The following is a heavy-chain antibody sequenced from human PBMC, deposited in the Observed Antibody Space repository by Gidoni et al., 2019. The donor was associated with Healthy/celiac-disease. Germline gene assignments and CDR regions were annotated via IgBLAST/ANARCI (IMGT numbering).Heavy chain of an antibody. CDR1: GGSISSSSYY. V-gene: IGHV4-39*01. Sequence: QLQLQESGPGLVKPAETLSLTCTVSGGSISSSSYYWGWIRQPPGKGLEWIGSIYYSGSTYYHPSLKSRVTISVDTSKNQFSLKLSSVTAADTAVYYCARRIRRAPRSSHFDYWGQGTLVTVSS. CDR3: ARRIRRAPRSSHFDY. J-gene: IGHJ4*02. D-gene: IGHD6-13*01. CDR2: IYYSGST.